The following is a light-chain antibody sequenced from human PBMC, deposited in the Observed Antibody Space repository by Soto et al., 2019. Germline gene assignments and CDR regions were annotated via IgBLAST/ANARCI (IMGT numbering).Light chain of an antibody. CDR1: SSDVGGYNY. V-gene: IGLV2-8*01. J-gene: IGLJ1*01. CDR3: SSYAGTNNFV. CDR2: EVT. Sequence: QSVLTQPPSASGSPGQSVTISCTGTSSDVGGYNYVSWYQQHPGTAPKLMIYEVTKRPSGVPDRFSGSKSGNMASLTVSGLQAEDEADYYCSSYAGTNNFVFGTGTKVTVL.